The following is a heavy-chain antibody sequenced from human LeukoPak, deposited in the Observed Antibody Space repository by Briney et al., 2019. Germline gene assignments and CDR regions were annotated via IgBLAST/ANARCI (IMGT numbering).Heavy chain of an antibody. V-gene: IGHV4-59*12. Sequence: PSETLSLTCTVSGGSIRNYFWSWLRQPPGKGLECIAYFYYSDSTNYNPSLKSRVTFSVDTSKNQFSLKLSSVTAADTAVYYCARVGILRFLNQAPYYFDYWGQGTLVTVSS. J-gene: IGHJ4*02. CDR2: FYYSDST. CDR3: ARVGILRFLNQAPYYFDY. D-gene: IGHD3-3*01. CDR1: GGSIRNYF.